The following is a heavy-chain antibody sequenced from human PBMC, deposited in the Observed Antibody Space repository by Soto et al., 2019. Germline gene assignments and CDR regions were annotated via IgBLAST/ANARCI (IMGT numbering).Heavy chain of an antibody. Sequence: GGSLRLSCAASGFTFGSYGMHWVGQGPGKGLEWVAVIWYDGSNKYYADSVKGRFTISRDNSKNTLYLQMNSLRAEDTAVYYCAKDTSQRGIRDAFDIWGQGTMVTVSS. CDR1: GFTFGSYG. V-gene: IGHV3-33*06. CDR3: AKDTSQRGIRDAFDI. D-gene: IGHD1-20*01. CDR2: IWYDGSNK. J-gene: IGHJ3*02.